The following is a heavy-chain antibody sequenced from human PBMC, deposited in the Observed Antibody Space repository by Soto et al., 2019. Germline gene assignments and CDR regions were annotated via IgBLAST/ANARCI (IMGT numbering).Heavy chain of an antibody. J-gene: IGHJ6*02. V-gene: IGHV3-30-3*01. CDR3: ARGTSGTSQLDV. CDR2: ISYDGSNK. D-gene: IGHD3-10*01. CDR1: GFTFSSYA. Sequence: GGSLRLSCAASGFTFSSYAMHWVRQAPGKGLEWVAVISYDGSNKYYADSVKGRFTISRDNSKNTLYLQMNSLRPEDTAVYYCARGTSGTSQLDVWGQGTTVTVSS.